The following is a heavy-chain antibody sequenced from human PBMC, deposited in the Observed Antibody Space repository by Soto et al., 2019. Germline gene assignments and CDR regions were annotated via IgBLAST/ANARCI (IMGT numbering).Heavy chain of an antibody. CDR2: IYYSGST. CDR3: ARPYRWCSGGSCLPGFSPPNGMDV. Sequence: PETLARTCTVYGSSISSSSYYWGWIRQPPGKGLEWIGSIYYSGSTYYNPSLKSRVTISVDTSKNQFSLKLSSVTAADTAVYYCARPYRWCSGGSCLPGFSPPNGMDVWGQGTTVTVSS. CDR1: GSSISSSSYY. V-gene: IGHV4-39*01. J-gene: IGHJ6*02. D-gene: IGHD2-15*01.